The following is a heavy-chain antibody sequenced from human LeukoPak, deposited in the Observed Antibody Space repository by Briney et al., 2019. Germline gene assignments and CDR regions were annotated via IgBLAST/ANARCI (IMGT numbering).Heavy chain of an antibody. V-gene: IGHV3-48*01. CDR1: GFSFSSYS. D-gene: IGHD6-19*01. CDR3: AKSWARGYSSGWYYFDY. Sequence: PGGSLRLSCAASGFSFSSYSMNWVRQAPGKGLEWVSYIGSGSGTTYSADSVKGRFTISRDNAKNSLYLQMNSLRAEDTAVYYCAKSWARGYSSGWYYFDYWGQGTLVTVSS. CDR2: IGSGSGTT. J-gene: IGHJ4*02.